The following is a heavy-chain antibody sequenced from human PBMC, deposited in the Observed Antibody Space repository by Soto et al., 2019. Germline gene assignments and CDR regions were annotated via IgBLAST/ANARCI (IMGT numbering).Heavy chain of an antibody. CDR1: GFTFSSYG. Sequence: GGSLRLSCAASGFTFSSYGMHWVRQAPGKGLEWVAVISYDGSNKYYADSVKGRFTISRDNSKNTLYLQMNSLRAEDTAVYYCAKGATTKRDYYYYYGMDVWGQGTTVTVSS. CDR3: AKGATTKRDYYYYYGMDV. V-gene: IGHV3-30*18. J-gene: IGHJ6*02. CDR2: ISYDGSNK. D-gene: IGHD1-1*01.